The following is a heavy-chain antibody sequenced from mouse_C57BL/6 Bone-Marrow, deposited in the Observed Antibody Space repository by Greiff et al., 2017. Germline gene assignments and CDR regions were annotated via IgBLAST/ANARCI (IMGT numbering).Heavy chain of an antibody. J-gene: IGHJ2*01. CDR1: GFNIKDDY. CDR2: IDPENGDT. CDR3: TPDYYGSRGNY. V-gene: IGHV14-4*01. Sequence: EVQLLQSGAELVRPGASVKLSCTASGFNIKDDYMHWVKQRPEQGLEWIGWIDPENGDTENASKFQGKATITADTSSNTAYLQLSSLTYEDTAVYYCTPDYYGSRGNYWGQGTTLTVSS. D-gene: IGHD1-1*01.